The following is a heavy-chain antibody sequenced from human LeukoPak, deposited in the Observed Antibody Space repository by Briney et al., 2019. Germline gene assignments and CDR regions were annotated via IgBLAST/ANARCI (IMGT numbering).Heavy chain of an antibody. CDR2: ISSGGHI. J-gene: IGHJ4*02. CDR1: GFTLTSYG. Sequence: PGGALRLSCAASGFTLTSYGLNWVRQAACNGVEGVSTISSGGHIYYEDSVKGRFTISRDNAKNSLYLQMNSLRAEDTAVYYCARDQDGGKYYYESSGYSHWGQGILVTVSS. CDR3: ARDQDGGKYYYESSGYSH. V-gene: IGHV3-21*01. D-gene: IGHD3-22*01.